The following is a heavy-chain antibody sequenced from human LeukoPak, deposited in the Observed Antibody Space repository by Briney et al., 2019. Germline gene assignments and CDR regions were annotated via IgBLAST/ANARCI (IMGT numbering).Heavy chain of an antibody. V-gene: IGHV3-74*01. CDR3: ARVLTGSWDWFDP. Sequence: SGGSLRLSCAASGFTFSSYWMHWVRQAPGKGLVWVSRINSDGSRTNYADSVKGRFTISRDNAKNTLYLQMSSLRAEDTAVYYCARVLTGSWDWFDPWGQGTLVTVSS. CDR1: GFTFSSYW. D-gene: IGHD2-8*02. CDR2: INSDGSRT. J-gene: IGHJ5*02.